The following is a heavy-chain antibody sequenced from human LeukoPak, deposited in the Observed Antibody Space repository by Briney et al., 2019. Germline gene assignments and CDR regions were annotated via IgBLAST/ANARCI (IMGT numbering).Heavy chain of an antibody. Sequence: PGGSLRLSCAASGFTFSNYSMNWVRQTPGKGLEWVAFIRFGGSNKFYADFVKGRFAISRDNSKNTLYLQMRSLRAEDTAVYYWPQNRTSRFVVLVSPVIDYWGQGTLVTVSS. CDR3: PQNRTSRFVVLVSPVIDY. CDR1: GFTFSNYS. CDR2: IRFGGSNK. D-gene: IGHD2/OR15-2a*01. V-gene: IGHV3-30*02. J-gene: IGHJ4*02.